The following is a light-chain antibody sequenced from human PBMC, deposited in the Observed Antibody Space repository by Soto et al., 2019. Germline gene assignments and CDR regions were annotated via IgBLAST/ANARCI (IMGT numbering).Light chain of an antibody. CDR3: QQYDNLPIT. CDR2: DAS. J-gene: IGKJ5*01. V-gene: IGKV1-33*01. CDR1: QDISNY. Sequence: DIQMTQSPSSLSASVGDRVTITCQASQDISNYLTWYQQKPGKAPKLLIYDASNLATGVPSRFSGSGSGTDFTFTISSLQPEDIATYYCQQYDNLPITFGQGTRLEIK.